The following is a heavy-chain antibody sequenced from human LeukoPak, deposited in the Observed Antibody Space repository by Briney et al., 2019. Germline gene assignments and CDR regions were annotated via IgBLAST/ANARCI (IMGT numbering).Heavy chain of an antibody. CDR2: ISSSSSTI. V-gene: IGHV3-48*01. CDR1: GFTFSSYS. Sequence: GGSLRLSCAASGFTFSSYSMNWVRQAPGKGLEWVSYISSSSSTIYYADSVKGRFTISRDNAKNSLYLRMNSLRAEDTAVYYCAREGTTGLDWFDPWGQGTLVTVSS. J-gene: IGHJ5*02. CDR3: AREGTTGLDWFDP. D-gene: IGHD1-1*01.